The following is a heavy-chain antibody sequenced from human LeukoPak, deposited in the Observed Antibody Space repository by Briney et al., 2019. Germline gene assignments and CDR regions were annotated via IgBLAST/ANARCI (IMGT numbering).Heavy chain of an antibody. CDR1: GFTFSDYY. CDR3: ARVGEGHGGWYGAYYYYMDV. J-gene: IGHJ6*03. D-gene: IGHD6-19*01. Sequence: PGGSLRLSCAASGFTFSDYYMSWIRQAPGKGLEWVSYISSSGSTIYYADSVKGRFTISRDNAKNSLYLQMNSLRAEDTAVYYCARVGEGHGGWYGAYYYYMDVWGKGTTVTVSS. V-gene: IGHV3-11*04. CDR2: ISSSGSTI.